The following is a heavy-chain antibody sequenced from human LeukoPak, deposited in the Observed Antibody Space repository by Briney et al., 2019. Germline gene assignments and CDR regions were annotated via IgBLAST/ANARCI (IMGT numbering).Heavy chain of an antibody. CDR1: GYTLTELS. V-gene: IGHV1-24*01. J-gene: IGHJ3*02. D-gene: IGHD6-13*01. CDR3: ANGFIAAAVRDAFDI. CDR2: FDPEDGET. Sequence: ASVKVSCKVSGYTLTELSMHWVRQAPGKGLEWMGGFDPEDGETIYAQKFQGRVTMTEDTSTDTAYMELSSLRSEDTAVYYCANGFIAAAVRDAFDIWGQGTMVTVSS.